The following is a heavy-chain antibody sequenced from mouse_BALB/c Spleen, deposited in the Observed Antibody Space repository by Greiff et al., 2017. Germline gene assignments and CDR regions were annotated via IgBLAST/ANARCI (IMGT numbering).Heavy chain of an antibody. Sequence: EVQLQESGGGLVQPGGSRKLSCAASGFTFSSFGMHWVRQAPEKGLEWVAYISSGSSTIYYADTVKGRFTISRDNPKNTLFLQMTSLRSEDTAMYYCARELGRAWFAYWGQGTLVTVSA. D-gene: IGHD4-1*01. CDR2: ISSGSSTI. V-gene: IGHV5-17*02. CDR3: ARELGRAWFAY. CDR1: GFTFSSFG. J-gene: IGHJ3*01.